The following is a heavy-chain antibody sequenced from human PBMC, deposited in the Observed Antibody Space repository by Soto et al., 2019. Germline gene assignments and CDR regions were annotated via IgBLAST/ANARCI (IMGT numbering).Heavy chain of an antibody. CDR3: ARYLRIAVAGTGFKRRQLNWFDP. J-gene: IGHJ5*02. D-gene: IGHD6-19*01. CDR1: GGSFSGYY. Sequence: PSETLSLTCAVYGGSFSGYYCSWIRQPPGKGLEWIGEINHSGSTNYNPSLKSRVTISVDTSKNQFSLKLSSVTAADTAVYYCARYLRIAVAGTGFKRRQLNWFDPWGQGTLVTVSS. CDR2: INHSGST. V-gene: IGHV4-34*01.